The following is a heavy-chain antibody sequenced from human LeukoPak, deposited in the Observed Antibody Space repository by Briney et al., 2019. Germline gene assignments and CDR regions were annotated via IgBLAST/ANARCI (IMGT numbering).Heavy chain of an antibody. CDR2: INPNSGGT. CDR3: ARDAIAAAGTQLPYYYYYMDV. Sequence: ASVKVSCRASEYTFTAYYMHWVRQAPGQGLEWMGWINPNSGGTNYAQKFQGRVTMTRDTSISTAYMELSRLRSDDTAVYYCARDAIAAAGTQLPYYYYYMDVWGKGTTVTISS. V-gene: IGHV1-2*02. J-gene: IGHJ6*03. D-gene: IGHD6-13*01. CDR1: EYTFTAYY.